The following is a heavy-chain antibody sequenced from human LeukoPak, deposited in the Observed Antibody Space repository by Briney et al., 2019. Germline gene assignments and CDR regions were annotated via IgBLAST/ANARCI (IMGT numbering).Heavy chain of an antibody. D-gene: IGHD5-12*01. V-gene: IGHV3-9*01. CDR1: EFTFDDYA. Sequence: GGSLRLSCAVSEFTFDDYAMHWVRQVPGKGLEWVSGINWNSDSIGYADSVKGRFTTSRDNAKNSLYLQMNSLRAEDTAFYYCAINGGGDSGYGNFDYWGQGTLVTVSS. J-gene: IGHJ4*02. CDR2: INWNSDSI. CDR3: AINGGGDSGYGNFDY.